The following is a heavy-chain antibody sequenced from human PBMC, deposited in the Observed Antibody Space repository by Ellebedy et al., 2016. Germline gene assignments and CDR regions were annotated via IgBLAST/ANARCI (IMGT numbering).Heavy chain of an antibody. CDR3: ATERGTAVANPNS. V-gene: IGHV1-69*13. CDR1: GGTFSSAA. CDR2: IIPVFGVA. Sequence: SVKVSCXASGGTFSSAAISWVRQTPGQGLEWMGGIIPVFGVAYYAQSFQGRVTITADESTGTGYMELSSLTSEDTAVYFCATERGTAVANPNSWGQGTLVTVSS. D-gene: IGHD6-19*01. J-gene: IGHJ4*02.